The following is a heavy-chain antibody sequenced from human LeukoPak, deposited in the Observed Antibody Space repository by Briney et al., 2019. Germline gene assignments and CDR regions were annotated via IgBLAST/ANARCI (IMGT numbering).Heavy chain of an antibody. CDR2: IYTSGST. Sequence: SETLSLTCTVSGGSISSGGYYWSWIRQPAGKGLEWIGRIYTSGSTNYNPSLKTRVTISVDTSKNQFSLRLSSVTAADTAVYYCERDLMITFGGVIVSYACDIWGQGTMVTVSS. J-gene: IGHJ3*02. CDR1: GGSISSGGYY. D-gene: IGHD3-16*02. V-gene: IGHV4-61*02. CDR3: ERDLMITFGGVIVSYACDI.